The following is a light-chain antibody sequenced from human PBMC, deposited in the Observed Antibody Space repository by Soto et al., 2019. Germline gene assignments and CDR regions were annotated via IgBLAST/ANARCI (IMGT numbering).Light chain of an antibody. CDR1: QSISSW. CDR3: QQYKSYSWT. J-gene: IGKJ1*01. V-gene: IGKV1-5*03. Sequence: DLQMTQSPSTLSASVGDRVTITCRASQSISSWLAWYQQKPGKAPKLLIYKASSLESGVPSRFSGSGSGTEFTLTISSLQPDDLATYYCQQYKSYSWTFGQGTKVEIK. CDR2: KAS.